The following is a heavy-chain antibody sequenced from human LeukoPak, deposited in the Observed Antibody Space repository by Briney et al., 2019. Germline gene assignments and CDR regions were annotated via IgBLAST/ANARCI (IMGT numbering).Heavy chain of an antibody. D-gene: IGHD2-8*02. Sequence: SETLSLTCTVSGGSISSGYYYWNWIRQPAGKGLEWIGRIYTSGGTNYNPSLKSRVTISLDTSKNQCSLKLTSVTAADTAVYYCARRTTGFHIWGQGTMVTVSS. CDR1: GGSISSGYYY. CDR2: IYTSGGT. V-gene: IGHV4-61*02. CDR3: ARRTTGFHI. J-gene: IGHJ3*02.